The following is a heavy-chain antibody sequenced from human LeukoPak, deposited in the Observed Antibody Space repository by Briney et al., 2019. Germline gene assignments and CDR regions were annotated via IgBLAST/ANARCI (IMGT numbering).Heavy chain of an antibody. CDR3: ASYFHYGDYASLWY. J-gene: IGHJ4*02. V-gene: IGHV3-23*01. CDR2: ISENGEST. CDR1: GFTFNTYA. D-gene: IGHD4-17*01. Sequence: PGGSLRLSRAASGFTFNTYAMSWVRQAPGKGLEWVSSISENGESTYYADSVKGRFTISRDNSRNTLYLQMNSLRAEDTAVYYCASYFHYGDYASLWYWGQGTLVTVSS.